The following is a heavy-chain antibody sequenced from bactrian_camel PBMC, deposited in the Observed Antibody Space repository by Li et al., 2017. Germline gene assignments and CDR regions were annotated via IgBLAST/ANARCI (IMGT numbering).Heavy chain of an antibody. J-gene: IGHJ4*01. CDR2: IDTVGTT. V-gene: IGHV3S53*01. Sequence: HVQLVESGGGSVQAGGSLKLSCTPSGSTYSNLCMGWFRQAPGKEREAVAVIDTVGTTTYADPVKGRFTISKDSAENKLYLQMNSLKPEDTAMYYCAADWSFMGGCNLVAQVDVEYNSWGQGTQVTVS. D-gene: IGHD6*01. CDR1: GSTYSNLC. CDR3: AADWSFMGGCNLVAQVDVEYNS.